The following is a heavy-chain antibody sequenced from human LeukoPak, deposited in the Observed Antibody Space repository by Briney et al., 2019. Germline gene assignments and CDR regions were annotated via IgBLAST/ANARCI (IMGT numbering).Heavy chain of an antibody. J-gene: IGHJ1*01. D-gene: IGHD2-15*01. CDR2: ISYDGSNE. CDR1: GFTFTSYA. V-gene: IGHV3-30-3*01. CDR3: ARVPSATPFSEYFQH. Sequence: GGSLRLSCAASGFTFTSYAMHWVRQAPGKGLEWVALISYDGSNEYYADSVKGRFTISRDNSKNTLYLQMNSLRAEDTAVYNCARVPSATPFSEYFQHWGQGTLVTVSS.